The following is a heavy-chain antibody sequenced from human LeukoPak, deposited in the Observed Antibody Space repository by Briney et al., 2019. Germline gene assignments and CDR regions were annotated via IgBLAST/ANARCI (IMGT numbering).Heavy chain of an antibody. CDR2: INPNSGGT. CDR1: GYTFTGYY. J-gene: IGHJ4*02. V-gene: IGHV1-2*02. CDR3: ARDPSSPRRFGELSEGDY. Sequence: GASVKVSCKASGYTFTGYYMHWVRQAPGQGLEWVGWINPNSGGTNYAQKFQGRVTMTRDTSISTAYMELSRLRSDDTAVYYCARDPSSPRRFGELSEGDYWGQGTLVTVSS. D-gene: IGHD3-10*01.